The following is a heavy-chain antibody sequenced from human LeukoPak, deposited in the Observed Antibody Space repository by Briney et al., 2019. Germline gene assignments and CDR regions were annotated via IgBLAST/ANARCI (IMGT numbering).Heavy chain of an antibody. CDR2: ISGSGGST. J-gene: IGHJ5*02. CDR3: ANTNMVFWSGYSFWFDP. D-gene: IGHD3-3*01. V-gene: IGHV3-23*01. CDR1: GFTFSSYG. Sequence: GGSLRLSCAASGFTFSSYGMHWVRQAPGKGLEWVSAISGSGGSTYYADSVKGRFTISRDNSKNTLYLQMNSLRAEDTAVYYCANTNMVFWSGYSFWFDPWGQGTLVTVSS.